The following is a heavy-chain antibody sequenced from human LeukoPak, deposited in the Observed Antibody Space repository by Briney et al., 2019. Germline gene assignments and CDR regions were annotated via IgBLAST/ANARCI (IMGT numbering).Heavy chain of an antibody. CDR1: GFTFDDYA. D-gene: IGHD2-8*01. CDR3: AKDSHYCTNGVCYQFDY. J-gene: IGHJ4*02. CDR2: ISWNSGSI. V-gene: IGHV3-9*01. Sequence: GGSLRLSCAASGFTFDDYAMHWVRQAPGKGLEWVSGISWNSGSIGYADSVKGRFTISRDNAKNSLYLQMNSLRAEDTALYCCAKDSHYCTNGVCYQFDYWGQGTLVTVSS.